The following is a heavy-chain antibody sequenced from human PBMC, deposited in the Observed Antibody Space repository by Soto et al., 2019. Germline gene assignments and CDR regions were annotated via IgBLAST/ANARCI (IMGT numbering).Heavy chain of an antibody. D-gene: IGHD3-16*02. Sequence: PSETLSITCTVSGGSISSSSYYWGWIRQPPGKGLEWIGSIYYSGSTYYNLSLKSRVTISVDTSKNQFSLKLSSVTAADPAVYFCASLPGYTRRDSRRIDYWGQRTLVNVSS. CDR2: IYYSGST. V-gene: IGHV4-39*01. CDR3: ASLPGYTRRDSRRIDY. J-gene: IGHJ4*02. CDR1: GGSISSSSYY.